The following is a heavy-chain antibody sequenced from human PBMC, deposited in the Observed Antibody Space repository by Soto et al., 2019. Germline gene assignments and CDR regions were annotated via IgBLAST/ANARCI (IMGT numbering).Heavy chain of an antibody. D-gene: IGHD3-10*01. CDR1: GGSVTSDSW. CDR3: ARVEFGTFGAY. V-gene: IGHV4-4*02. Sequence: SETLSLTCGVSGGSVTSDSWWSWVRRPPGKGLEWIGEIHHSGDDNYNPSLKSRVTLSLDKSKNQFSLELTSVTAADTAVYFCARVEFGTFGAYWGQGTPVTVSS. J-gene: IGHJ4*02. CDR2: IHHSGDD.